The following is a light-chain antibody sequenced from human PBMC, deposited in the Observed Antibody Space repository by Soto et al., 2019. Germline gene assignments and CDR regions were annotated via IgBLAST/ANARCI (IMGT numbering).Light chain of an antibody. CDR2: LGS. CDR1: QSLLHRNGSNY. J-gene: IGKJ2*01. Sequence: DIVMTQSPLSLPVTPGEPASISCRSSQSLLHRNGSNYLDWYLRKPGQSPQLLIYLGSNRASGVPGRFSGSGSGTDFTLKISRVEAEYVAFYYCMQALQTPSTFGQGTQLEIK. V-gene: IGKV2-28*01. CDR3: MQALQTPST.